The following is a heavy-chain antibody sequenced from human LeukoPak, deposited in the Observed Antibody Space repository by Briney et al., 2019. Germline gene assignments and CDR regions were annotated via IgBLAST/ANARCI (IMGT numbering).Heavy chain of an antibody. D-gene: IGHD6-19*01. Sequence: GSLRLSCAASGFIFSSYAMSWIRQPPGKGLEWIGEINHRGSTNYNPSLKSRVTISVDTSKNQFSLKLTSMTAADTAVYYCARVPSTLRRHEKQWLVINYYYYYMDVWAKGPRSPSP. V-gene: IGHV4-34*01. CDR3: ARVPSTLRRHEKQWLVINYYYYYMDV. CDR2: INHRGST. J-gene: IGHJ6*03. CDR1: GFIFSSYA.